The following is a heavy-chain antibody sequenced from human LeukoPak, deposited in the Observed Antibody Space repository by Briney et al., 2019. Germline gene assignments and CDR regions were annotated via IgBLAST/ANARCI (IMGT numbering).Heavy chain of an antibody. Sequence: SETLSLTCAVSGVTISSYYWSWIRQAPGKGLEWIGYIYYFGSTNYHPSLKSRVTISVDQSKNQFSLTLSTLTAADTNVYYCARGGGGSYLAAWGYYFDYWGQGTLVTVSS. V-gene: IGHV4-59*01. CDR1: GVTISSYY. D-gene: IGHD1-26*01. J-gene: IGHJ4*02. CDR2: IYYFGST. CDR3: ARGGGGSYLAAWGYYFDY.